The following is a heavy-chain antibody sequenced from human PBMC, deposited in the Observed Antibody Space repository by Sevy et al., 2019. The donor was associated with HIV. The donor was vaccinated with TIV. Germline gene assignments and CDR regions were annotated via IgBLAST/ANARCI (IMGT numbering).Heavy chain of an antibody. CDR3: AKEDSGGYLY. J-gene: IGHJ4*02. Sequence: GGSLRLSCAASGSTLISYVMTWVRQAPGKGLEWVSTISASGGSTYYAYSVKGRFIISRDNSKNTVDLQMNSLRAGDTAVYYSAKEDSGGYLYWGQGTLVTVSS. CDR2: ISASGGST. CDR1: GSTLISYV. V-gene: IGHV3-23*01. D-gene: IGHD3-22*01.